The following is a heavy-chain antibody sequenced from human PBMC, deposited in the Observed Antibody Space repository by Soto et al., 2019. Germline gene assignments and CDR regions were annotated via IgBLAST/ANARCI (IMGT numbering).Heavy chain of an antibody. CDR2: IWYDGSNK. Sequence: QVQLVESGGGVVQPGRSLRLSCAASGFTFSSYGMHWVRQAPGKGLEWVAVIWYDGSNKYYADSVKGRFTISRDNSKNTLYLQMNSLRAEDTAVYYCAREGEHRELRFLEWLKGMDVWGQGTTVTVSS. V-gene: IGHV3-33*01. CDR3: AREGEHRELRFLEWLKGMDV. J-gene: IGHJ6*02. D-gene: IGHD3-3*01. CDR1: GFTFSSYG.